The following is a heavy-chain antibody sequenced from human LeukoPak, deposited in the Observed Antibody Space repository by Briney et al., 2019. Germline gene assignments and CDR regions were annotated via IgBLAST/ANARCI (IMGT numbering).Heavy chain of an antibody. CDR3: ARLYYYDSSGPARAPYFDY. CDR2: IYYSGST. CDR1: GGSIDGGSYY. V-gene: IGHV4-31*03. J-gene: IGHJ4*02. Sequence: PSETLSLTCTVSGGSIDGGSYYWSWIRQHPGKGLEWIGYIYYSGSTTYNAPLKSRLTMSIDTSKRQFSLNLSSVTAADTAVYYCARLYYYDSSGPARAPYFDYWGQGTLVTVSS. D-gene: IGHD3-22*01.